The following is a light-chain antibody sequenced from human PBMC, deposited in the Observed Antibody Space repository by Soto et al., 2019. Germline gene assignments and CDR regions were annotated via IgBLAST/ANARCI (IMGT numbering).Light chain of an antibody. CDR2: DAS. CDR1: QSINSF. J-gene: IGKJ3*01. V-gene: IGKV1-39*01. CDR3: QQSYNTPFT. Sequence: DIQMTQSPSSLSASEGDRVTITCRASQSINSFLNWYQQKSGKAPKLLIYDASTLQSGVPSRFSGSGSETEFTLTITNLQPDDFATYYCQQSYNTPFTCGPGTKVDVK.